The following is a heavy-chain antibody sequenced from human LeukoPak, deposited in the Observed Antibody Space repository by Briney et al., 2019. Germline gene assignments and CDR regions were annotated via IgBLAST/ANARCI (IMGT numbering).Heavy chain of an antibody. CDR1: GFTFSSYN. J-gene: IGHJ6*02. CDR3: ARDSPGDYYYYYGMDV. CDR2: ISSSSSYI. D-gene: IGHD1-26*01. V-gene: IGHV3-21*04. Sequence: PGGSLRLSCAASGFTFSSYNMNWVRQAPGKGLEWVSSISSSSSYIYYADSVKGRFTISRDNAKNSLYLQMNSLRAEDTAVYYCARDSPGDYYYYYGMDVWGQGTTVTVSS.